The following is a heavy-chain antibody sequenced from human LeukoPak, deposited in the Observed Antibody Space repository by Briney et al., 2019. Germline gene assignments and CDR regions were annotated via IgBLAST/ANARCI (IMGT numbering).Heavy chain of an antibody. D-gene: IGHD6-13*01. CDR3: ARQTSAAADNGWFDS. CDR1: GYTFTSYA. CDR2: INTNTGNP. V-gene: IGHV7-4-1*02. J-gene: IGHJ5*01. Sequence: ASVKVSCKASGYTFTSYAMNWVRQAPGQGLEWMGWINTNTGNPTYAQGFTGRFVFSLDTSVSTAYLQISSLKAEDTAVYYCARQTSAAADNGWFDSWGQGTLVTVSS.